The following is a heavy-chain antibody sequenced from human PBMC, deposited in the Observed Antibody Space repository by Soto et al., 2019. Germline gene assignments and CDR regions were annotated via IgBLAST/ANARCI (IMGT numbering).Heavy chain of an antibody. CDR3: AREGAVAGKGHDAFDI. V-gene: IGHV3-48*03. J-gene: IGHJ3*02. Sequence: GGYLRLSCAASGFTFSSYEMNWVRQAPGKGLEWVSYISSSGSTIYYADSVKGRFTISRDNAKNSLYLQMNSLRAEDTAVYYCAREGAVAGKGHDAFDIWGQGTMVTVSS. CDR1: GFTFSSYE. D-gene: IGHD6-19*01. CDR2: ISSSGSTI.